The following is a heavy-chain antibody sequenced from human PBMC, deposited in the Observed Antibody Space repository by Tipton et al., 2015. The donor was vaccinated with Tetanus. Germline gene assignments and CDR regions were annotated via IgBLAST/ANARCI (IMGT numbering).Heavy chain of an antibody. CDR1: GFIFNSYG. CDR2: TWSHGGNI. CDR3: ARDGDTSGHYEIFDS. V-gene: IGHV3-33*01. Sequence: RSLRLSCATSGFIFNSYGIHWVRQAPGKGLEWVAVTWSHGGNIYYADSVKGRCAVSRDNSKNTVYLQMNSLSAEDTAAYYCARDGDTSGHYEIFDSWGQGTLLIVSS. D-gene: IGHD3-22*01. J-gene: IGHJ4*02.